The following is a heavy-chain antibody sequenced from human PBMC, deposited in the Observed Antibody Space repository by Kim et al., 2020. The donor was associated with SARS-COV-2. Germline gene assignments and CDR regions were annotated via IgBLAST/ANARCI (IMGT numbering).Heavy chain of an antibody. D-gene: IGHD3-22*01. J-gene: IGHJ4*02. CDR3: ARDQDYDDGSGYYLD. V-gene: IGHV3-7*01. Sequence: DSVKARFTISSANAKNSQYLQMNSLRADDTAVYYCARDQDYDDGSGYYLDWGQGTLVTVSS.